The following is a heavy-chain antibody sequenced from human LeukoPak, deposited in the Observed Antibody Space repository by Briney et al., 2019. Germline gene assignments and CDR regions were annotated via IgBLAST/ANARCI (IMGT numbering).Heavy chain of an antibody. CDR3: ARARVRTMVRGVTGLDP. D-gene: IGHD3-10*01. CDR1: GGSFRGYY. CDR2: INHSGST. V-gene: IGHV4-34*01. J-gene: IGHJ5*02. Sequence: SETLSLTCAVYGGSFRGYYWSWIRQPPGKGLEWIGEINHSGSTNYNPSLKSRVTISVDTSKNQFSLKLSSVTAADTAVYYCARARVRTMVRGVTGLDPWGQGTLVTVSS.